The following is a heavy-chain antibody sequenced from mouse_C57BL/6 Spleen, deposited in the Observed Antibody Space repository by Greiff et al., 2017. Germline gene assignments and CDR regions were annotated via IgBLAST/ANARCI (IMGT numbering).Heavy chain of an antibody. Sequence: QVQLQQPGAELVKPGASVKMSCKASGYTFTSYWITWVKQRPGQGLEWIGDIYPGSGSTNYNEKFKSKATLTVDTSSNTAYMQLSSLTSEDCAVYYCADTGPWYFDVWGTGTTVTVSS. V-gene: IGHV1-55*01. CDR2: IYPGSGST. J-gene: IGHJ1*03. D-gene: IGHD1-1*01. CDR3: ADTGPWYFDV. CDR1: GYTFTSYW.